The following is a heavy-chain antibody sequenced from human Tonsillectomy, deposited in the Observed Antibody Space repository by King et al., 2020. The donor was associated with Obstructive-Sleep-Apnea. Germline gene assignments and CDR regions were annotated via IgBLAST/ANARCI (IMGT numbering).Heavy chain of an antibody. D-gene: IGHD1-1*01. J-gene: IGHJ3*02. CDR2: IYYSGST. CDR1: GGSISSYY. Sequence: QLQESVPGLVKPSETLSLTCTVSGGSISSYYWSWIRQPPGKGLEWIGYIYYSGSTNYNPSLKSRVTISVDTSKNQFSLKLSSVTAADTAVYYCARANWNDRDAFDIWGQGTMVTVSS. CDR3: ARANWNDRDAFDI. V-gene: IGHV4-59*01.